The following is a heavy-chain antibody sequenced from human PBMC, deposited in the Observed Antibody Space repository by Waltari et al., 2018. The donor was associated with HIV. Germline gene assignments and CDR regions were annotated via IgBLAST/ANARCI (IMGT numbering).Heavy chain of an antibody. D-gene: IGHD1-26*01. CDR1: GYTLPAYY. CDR3: AILTIVGAVGYFDY. CDR2: INPNSGGT. J-gene: IGHJ4*02. V-gene: IGHV1-2*02. Sequence: QVQLVQSGPEVKKPGASVQVSCKASGYTLPAYYMHWVRQAPGQGLEWMGWINPNSGGTNYAQKFQGRVTMTRDTSISTAYMELSRLRSDDTAVYYCAILTIVGAVGYFDYWGQGTLVTVSS.